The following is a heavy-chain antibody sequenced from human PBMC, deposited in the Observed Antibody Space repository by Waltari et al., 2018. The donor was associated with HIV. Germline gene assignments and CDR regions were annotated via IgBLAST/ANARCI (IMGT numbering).Heavy chain of an antibody. J-gene: IGHJ6*02. CDR3: AREADSAYYYYGMDV. CDR1: GFTFSTYW. D-gene: IGHD1-26*01. V-gene: IGHV3-7*01. CDR2: IKQDGSER. Sequence: EVQLVESGGGLVRPGGSLRLSCAASGFTFSTYWMNWVRQAPGKGLEWVAKIKQDGSERHDVDSVKGRFTISRDNAKNSLYLQMNSLRAEDTAVYYCAREADSAYYYYGMDVWGQGTTVTVSS.